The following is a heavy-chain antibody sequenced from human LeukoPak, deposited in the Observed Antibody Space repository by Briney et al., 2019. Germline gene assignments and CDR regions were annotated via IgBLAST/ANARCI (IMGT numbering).Heavy chain of an antibody. CDR3: SRLPDP. J-gene: IGHJ5*02. CDR1: GGSISSSSYY. Sequence: SETLSLTCTVSGGSISSSSYYWGWIRQPPGKGLEWIGEIYHSGSTNYNSSLKSRVTISVDKSKNQFSLKLSSVTAADTAVYYCSRLPDPWGQGTLVTVSS. CDR2: IYHSGST. V-gene: IGHV4-39*07.